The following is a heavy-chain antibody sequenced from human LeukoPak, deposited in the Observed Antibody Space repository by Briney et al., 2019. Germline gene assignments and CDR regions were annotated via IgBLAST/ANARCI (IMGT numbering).Heavy chain of an antibody. CDR1: GYTFTGYY. CDR2: INPNSGGT. V-gene: IGHV1-2*02. J-gene: IGHJ4*02. Sequence: GASVKVSCKASGYTFTGYYMHWVRQAPGQGLEWMGWINPNSGGTNYAQKFQGRVTMTRDTSISTAYMELSRLRSDDTAVYYCARVVRYDFWSGYFDYWGQGTLVTVSS. D-gene: IGHD3-3*01. CDR3: ARVVRYDFWSGYFDY.